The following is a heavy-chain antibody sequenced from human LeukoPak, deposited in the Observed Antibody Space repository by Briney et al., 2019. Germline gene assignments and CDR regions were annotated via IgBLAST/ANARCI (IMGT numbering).Heavy chain of an antibody. CDR2: ISSSGHYI. CDR3: AAAWSNFDY. CDR1: GFTFSSYN. V-gene: IGHV3-21*01. J-gene: IGHJ4*02. D-gene: IGHD2-8*02. Sequence: GGSLRLSCAASGFTFSSYNMNWVRQVPGKGLEWVSSISSSGHYIYYADSVKGRFTISRDNVKNSLYLQMNSLRAEGTAMYYCAAAWSNFDYWGQGTLVTVSS.